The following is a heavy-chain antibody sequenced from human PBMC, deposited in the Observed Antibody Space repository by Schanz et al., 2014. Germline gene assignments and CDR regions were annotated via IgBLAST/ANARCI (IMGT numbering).Heavy chain of an antibody. V-gene: IGHV1-18*04. CDR2: ISGYSGNT. CDR3: ARGSYSSSYYQYGMDV. D-gene: IGHD3-22*01. CDR1: GYTFTSYG. Sequence: QVQLVQSGPEVKKPGASVKVSCKASGYTFTSYGISWVRQAPGQGLEWMGWISGYSGNTNYAQKVQGRVTMTTDTSTRTAYMELRSLRSDDTAVYYCARGSYSSSYYQYGMDVWGQGTTVTVSS. J-gene: IGHJ6*02.